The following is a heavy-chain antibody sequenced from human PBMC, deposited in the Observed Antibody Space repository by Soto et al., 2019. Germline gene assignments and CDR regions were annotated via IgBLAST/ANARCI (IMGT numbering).Heavy chain of an antibody. J-gene: IGHJ6*02. CDR3: ARLNIRNYYYYGMDV. CDR1: GGSMSNGYDY. D-gene: IGHD2-2*02. V-gene: IGHV4-30-4*08. CDR2: IYHSGST. Sequence: PSETLSLTCTVSGGSMSNGYDYWSWVRQHPGKGLEWIGHIYHSGSTNYNPSLKSRVTISVDTSKNQFSLKLSSVTAADTAVYYCARLNIRNYYYYGMDVWGQGTTVTVSS.